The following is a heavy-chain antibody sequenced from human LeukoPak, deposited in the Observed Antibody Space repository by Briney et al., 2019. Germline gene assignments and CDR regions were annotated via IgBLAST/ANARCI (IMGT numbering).Heavy chain of an antibody. CDR3: ARRWLQDWDY. D-gene: IGHD5-24*01. Sequence: GESLKISCQGSGYNFTTYWIGWVRQMPGKGLEWMGIIYPGDSDTRYSPSFQGQVTFSADKSIRTAYLQWSSLKASDTAMYYCARRWLQDWDYWGQGTLVTVSS. CDR1: GYNFTTYW. V-gene: IGHV5-51*01. J-gene: IGHJ4*02. CDR2: IYPGDSDT.